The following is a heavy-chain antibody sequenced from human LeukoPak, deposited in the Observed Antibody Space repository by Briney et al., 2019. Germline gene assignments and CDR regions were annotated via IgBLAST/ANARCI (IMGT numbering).Heavy chain of an antibody. Sequence: ASVKVSCKASGYTFTSYAMHWVRQAPGQRLEWMGWINVGNGNTKYSQEFQGRVTITRDTSISTAYMELSRLRSDDTAVYYCARTSGYSYGSPYYYYYMDVWGKGTTVTVSS. V-gene: IGHV1-3*01. CDR1: GYTFTSYA. J-gene: IGHJ6*03. CDR3: ARTSGYSYGSPYYYYYMDV. D-gene: IGHD5-18*01. CDR2: INVGNGNT.